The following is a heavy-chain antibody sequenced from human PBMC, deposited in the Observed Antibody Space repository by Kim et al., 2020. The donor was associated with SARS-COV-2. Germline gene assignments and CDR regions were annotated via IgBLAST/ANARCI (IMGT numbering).Heavy chain of an antibody. D-gene: IGHD3-10*01. CDR2: INPSGGST. CDR1: GYTFTSYY. V-gene: IGHV1-46*01. CDR3: ARANEWFGDGDKGFDP. J-gene: IGHJ5*02. Sequence: ASVKVSCKASGYTFTSYYMHWVRQAPGQGLEWMGIINPSGGSTSYAQKFQGRVTMTRDTSTSTVYMELSSLRSEDTAVYYCARANEWFGDGDKGFDPWGQGTLVTVSS.